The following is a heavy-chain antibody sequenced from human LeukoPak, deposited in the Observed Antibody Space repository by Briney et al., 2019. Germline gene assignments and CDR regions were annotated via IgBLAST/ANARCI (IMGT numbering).Heavy chain of an antibody. CDR1: GFTFSSYG. J-gene: IGHJ4*02. D-gene: IGHD3-16*01. Sequence: GRSLRLSCAASGFTFSSYGMHWVRQAPGKGLEWVAVISYDGSNKYYADSVKGRFTISRDNSKNTLYLQMNSQRAEDTAVYYCAKDYDYVWGSQAPDYWGQGTLVTVSS. V-gene: IGHV3-30*18. CDR2: ISYDGSNK. CDR3: AKDYDYVWGSQAPDY.